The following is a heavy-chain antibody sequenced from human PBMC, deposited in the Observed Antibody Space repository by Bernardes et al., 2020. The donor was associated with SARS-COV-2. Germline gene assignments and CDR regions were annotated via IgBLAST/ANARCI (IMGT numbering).Heavy chain of an antibody. J-gene: IGHJ4*02. D-gene: IGHD2-2*03. Sequence: ASVKVSCKASGYTFTSYGISWVRQAPGQGLELMGWISAYNGNTNYAQKLQGRVTMTTDTSTSTAYMELRSLRSDDTAVYYCAREGWIFHTIPTQFDYWGQGTLVTVSS. CDR1: GYTFTSYG. CDR3: AREGWIFHTIPTQFDY. CDR2: ISAYNGNT. V-gene: IGHV1-18*01.